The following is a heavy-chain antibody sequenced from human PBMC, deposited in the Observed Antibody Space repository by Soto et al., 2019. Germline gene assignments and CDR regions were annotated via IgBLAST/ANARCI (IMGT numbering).Heavy chain of an antibody. CDR2: IIPILGIA. J-gene: IGHJ4*02. D-gene: IGHD3-10*01. Sequence: ASVKVSCKASGGTFSSYTISWVRQAPGQGLEWMGRIIPILGIANYAQKFQGRVTITADKSTSTAYMELSSLRSEDTAVYYCATLARDITMVRGVIINPPFDYWGQGTLVTGSS. CDR1: GGTFSSYT. CDR3: ATLARDITMVRGVIINPPFDY. V-gene: IGHV1-69*02.